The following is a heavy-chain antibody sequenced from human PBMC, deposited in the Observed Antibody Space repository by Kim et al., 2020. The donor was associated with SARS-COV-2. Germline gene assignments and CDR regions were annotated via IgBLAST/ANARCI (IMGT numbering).Heavy chain of an antibody. D-gene: IGHD3-16*02. CDR3: AKVVGWENYRFFDY. V-gene: IGHV3-23*01. J-gene: IGHJ4*02. Sequence: DSVKGRFTISRDNSKNTLYLQMNSLRAEDTAVYYCAKVVGWENYRFFDYWGQGTLVTVSS.